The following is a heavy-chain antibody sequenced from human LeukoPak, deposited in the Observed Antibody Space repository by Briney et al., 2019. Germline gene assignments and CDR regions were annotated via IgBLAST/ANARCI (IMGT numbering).Heavy chain of an antibody. Sequence: PSQTLSLTCTVSGGSISSGGYYWSWIRQHPGKGLEWIGYIYYSGSTYYNPSLKSRVTISVDTSKNQFSLKLSSVTAADTAVYYCAMSTGEAGPWFDPWGQGTLVTVSS. D-gene: IGHD3-16*01. V-gene: IGHV4-31*03. CDR3: AMSTGEAGPWFDP. J-gene: IGHJ5*02. CDR2: IYYSGST. CDR1: GGSISSGGYY.